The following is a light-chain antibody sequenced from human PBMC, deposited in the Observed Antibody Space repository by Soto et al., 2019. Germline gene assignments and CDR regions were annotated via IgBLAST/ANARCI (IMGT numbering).Light chain of an antibody. V-gene: IGKV1-5*01. Sequence: DIQMTQSPSTLSASVGDSLTITCRASHSISDCLAWYQQKPGKAPHLLIYDASNSESGVPSRFSGSGAGTEFTLTISSLRPDAVATYYCQQYESYSRTFGGGTMVEIK. CDR3: QQYESYSRT. CDR2: DAS. CDR1: HSISDC. J-gene: IGKJ4*01.